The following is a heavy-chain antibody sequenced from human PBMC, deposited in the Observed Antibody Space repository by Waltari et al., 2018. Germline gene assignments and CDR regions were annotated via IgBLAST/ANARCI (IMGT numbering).Heavy chain of an antibody. J-gene: IGHJ4*02. CDR1: GFTFSSYS. CDR2: ISSSSSYI. V-gene: IGHV3-21*01. Sequence: EVQLVESGGGLVKPGGSLRLSCAASGFTFSSYSMTWVRQAPGKGLEGVSSISSSSSYIYYADSVKGRFTISRDNAKNSLYLQMNSLRAEDTAVYYCARVGLEGFDYWGQGTLVTVSS. CDR3: ARVGLEGFDY. D-gene: IGHD3-16*01.